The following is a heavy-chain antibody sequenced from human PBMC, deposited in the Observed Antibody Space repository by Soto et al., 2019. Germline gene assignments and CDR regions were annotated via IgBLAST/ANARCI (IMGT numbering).Heavy chain of an antibody. CDR1: GFTVSSNY. V-gene: IGHV3-53*01. CDR3: ARDLNWGSFDY. D-gene: IGHD7-27*01. CDR2: IYSGGST. J-gene: IGHJ4*02. Sequence: GGSLRLSCAASGFTVSSNYMSWVRQAPGKGLEWVSAIYSGGSTYYADSVKGRFTISRDNSKNTLYLQMNSLRAEDTAVYYCARDLNWGSFDYWGQGTLVTVSS.